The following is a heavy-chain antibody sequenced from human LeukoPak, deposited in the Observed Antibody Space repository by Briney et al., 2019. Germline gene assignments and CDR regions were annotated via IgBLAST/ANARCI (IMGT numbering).Heavy chain of an antibody. CDR3: ARVGNLYDYYYMDV. D-gene: IGHD1-14*01. V-gene: IGHV3-23*01. J-gene: IGHJ6*03. CDR1: GFTFSSYG. CDR2: ISGSGGST. Sequence: TGGSLRLSCAASGFTFSSYGMSWVRQAPGKGLEWVSAISGSGGSTYYADSVKGRFTISRDNSKNTLYLQMNSLRAEDTAVYYCARVGNLYDYYYMDVWGKGTTVTVSS.